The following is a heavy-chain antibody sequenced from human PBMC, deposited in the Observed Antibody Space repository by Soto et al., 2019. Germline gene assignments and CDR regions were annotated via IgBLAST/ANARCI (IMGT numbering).Heavy chain of an antibody. CDR2: MYHSGNT. J-gene: IGHJ4*02. D-gene: IGHD3-9*01. CDR3: ASHYFDSWTGHYTGVFYFDF. CDR1: GGSIISSNHY. V-gene: IGHV4-39*01. Sequence: SETLSLTCTVSGGSIISSNHYWAWIREPPGEGLEGMGSMYHSGNTYYNPSLNSRVTISVDTSKKQFSLKLSSVTAADTALYFCASHYFDSWTGHYTGVFYFDFWGQGALVTVS.